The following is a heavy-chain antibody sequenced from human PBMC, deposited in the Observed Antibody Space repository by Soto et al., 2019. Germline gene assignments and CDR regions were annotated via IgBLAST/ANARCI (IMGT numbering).Heavy chain of an antibody. CDR2: ISGSGGST. J-gene: IGHJ6*02. V-gene: IGHV3-23*01. Sequence: GGSLRLSFAASGFTFSSYAMSWVRRAPGKGLEWVSAISGSGGSTYYADSVKGRFTISRDNSKNTLYLQMNSLRAEDTAVYYCAKLTGDPYYYYYYGMDVWGQGTTVTVSS. CDR1: GFTFSSYA. CDR3: AKLTGDPYYYYYYGMDV. D-gene: IGHD7-27*01.